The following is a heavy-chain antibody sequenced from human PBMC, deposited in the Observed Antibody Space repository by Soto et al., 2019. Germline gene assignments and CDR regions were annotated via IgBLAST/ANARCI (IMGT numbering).Heavy chain of an antibody. J-gene: IGHJ3*02. D-gene: IGHD1-26*01. CDR2: ISGSGGST. CDR1: GFTFNNYA. Sequence: EVQLLESGGGLVRPGESLRLSCTTSGFTFNNYAMNWVRQAPGKGLEWVSAISGSGGSTYYADSVKGRFTISRDNSKNTLYLQMNSLRAEDTAVYYCAKDSQGGSYADAFDIWGQGTMVTVSS. V-gene: IGHV3-23*01. CDR3: AKDSQGGSYADAFDI.